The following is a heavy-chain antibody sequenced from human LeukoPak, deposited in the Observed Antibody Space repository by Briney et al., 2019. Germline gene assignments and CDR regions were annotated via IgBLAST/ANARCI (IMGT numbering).Heavy chain of an antibody. CDR2: INHSGST. CDR1: GGSFSGYY. J-gene: IGHJ4*02. Sequence: SETLSLTCALYGGSFSGYYWSWIRQPPGKGLEWIGEINHSGSTNYNPSLKSRVTISVDTSKNQFSLKLSSVTAADTAVYYCAITYYDFWSGYGLDYCGQGTLVTVSS. D-gene: IGHD3-3*01. CDR3: AITYYDFWSGYGLDY. V-gene: IGHV4-34*01.